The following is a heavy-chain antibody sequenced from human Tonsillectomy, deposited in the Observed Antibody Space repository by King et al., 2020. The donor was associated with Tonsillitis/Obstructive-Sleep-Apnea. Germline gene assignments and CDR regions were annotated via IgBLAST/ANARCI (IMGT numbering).Heavy chain of an antibody. CDR2: MSFTSRTI. CDR1: GFNFSSYS. J-gene: IGHJ4*02. D-gene: IGHD4-17*01. CDR3: ARDYYADGVFDY. V-gene: IGHV3-48*01. Sequence: VQLVESGGGLAHPGGSLRVSCAASGFNFSSYSMNWVRQAPGKGLEWISYMSFTSRTIYYTDSVKGRFTISRDNAKNSLFLQMNSLRAEDTAVYYCARDYYADGVFDYWGQGTLVTVSS.